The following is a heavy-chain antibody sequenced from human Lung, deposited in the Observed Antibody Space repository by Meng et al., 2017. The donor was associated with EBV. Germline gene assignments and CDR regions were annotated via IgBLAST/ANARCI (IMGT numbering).Heavy chain of an antibody. Sequence: VQLVQAGAEGKKPGDSVKVSCQASGYTFSNHGISWVRQAPGQGLEWLGWISPYNENTYYAHKYQGRVSMTTDKSTTTAYMDLRSLRSDDTAVYYCARGDTKGDFDYWGQGTLVTVSS. CDR3: ARGDTKGDFDY. V-gene: IGHV1-18*04. D-gene: IGHD3-16*01. CDR1: GYTFSNHG. J-gene: IGHJ4*02. CDR2: ISPYNENT.